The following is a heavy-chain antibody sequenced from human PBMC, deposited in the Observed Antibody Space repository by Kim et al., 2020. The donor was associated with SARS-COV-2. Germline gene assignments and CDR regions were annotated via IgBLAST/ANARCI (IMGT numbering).Heavy chain of an antibody. V-gene: IGHV3-7*01. D-gene: IGHD2-21*01. CDR2: IKQDGSER. Sequence: GGSLRLSCVASGFAFNTYWMSWVRQAPGKGLEWVANIKQDGSERYYADSVKGRFTISRDNAKKSLYLQMNSLRVEDTAVYYCESQTSGEAFEYWGQGTLVTVSS. CDR3: ESQTSGEAFEY. CDR1: GFAFNTYW. J-gene: IGHJ4*02.